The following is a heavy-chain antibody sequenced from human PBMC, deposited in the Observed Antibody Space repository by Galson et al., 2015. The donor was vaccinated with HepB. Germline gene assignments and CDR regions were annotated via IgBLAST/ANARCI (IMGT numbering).Heavy chain of an antibody. CDR1: GFTFSSYG. V-gene: IGHV3-30*03. CDR2: ISYDGSKT. CDR3: ARGGIYFDFRSGYLDN. D-gene: IGHD3-3*01. J-gene: IGHJ4*02. Sequence: SLRLSCAASGFTFSSYGMRWVRQAPGKGLEWVALISYDGSKTDYVDSMRGRFTVSRDNLSNTLYLQMNSLRPDDAAVYYCARGGIYFDFRSGYLDNWGQGTLVTVSS.